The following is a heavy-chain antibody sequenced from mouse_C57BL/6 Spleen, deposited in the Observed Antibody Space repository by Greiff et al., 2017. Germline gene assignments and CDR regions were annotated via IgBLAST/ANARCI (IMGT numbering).Heavy chain of an antibody. CDR1: GYSITSGYY. CDR3: ARGGGYYVFWYFDV. CDR2: ISYAGSN. J-gene: IGHJ1*03. Sequence: DVQLQESGPGLVKPSQSLSLTCSVTGYSITSGYYWNWLRQFPGNKLEWMGYISYAGSNNYNPSLKNRISITRDTSKNQFFLKLMSVTTEDTATYYCARGGGYYVFWYFDVWGTGTTVTVSS. V-gene: IGHV3-6*01. D-gene: IGHD2-3*01.